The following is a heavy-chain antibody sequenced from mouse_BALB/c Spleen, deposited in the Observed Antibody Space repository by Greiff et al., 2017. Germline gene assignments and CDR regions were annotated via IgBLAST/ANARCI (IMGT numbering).Heavy chain of an antibody. V-gene: IGHV5-6-5*01. D-gene: IGHD2-1*01. CDR3: ARWYYGNYGGFAY. CDR1: GFTFSSYA. J-gene: IGHJ3*01. CDR2: ISSGGST. Sequence: EVMLVESGGGLVKPGGSLKLSCAASGFTFSSYAMSWVRQTPEKRLEWVASISSGGSTYYPDSVKGRVTISRDNARNILYLQMSSLRSEDTAMYYCARWYYGNYGGFAYWGQGTLVTVAA.